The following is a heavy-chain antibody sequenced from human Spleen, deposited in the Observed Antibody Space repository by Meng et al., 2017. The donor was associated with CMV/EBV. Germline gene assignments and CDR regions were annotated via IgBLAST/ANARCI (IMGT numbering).Heavy chain of an antibody. CDR2: INPDGTTT. D-gene: IGHD1-26*01. CDR3: ARVSSGSYCLDY. CDR1: GFTLSSNW. V-gene: IGHV3-74*01. J-gene: IGHJ4*02. Sequence: SCEVSGFTLSSNWMPWVRQAPGQGLVWVSRINPDGTTTTYADSVKGRFIISRDNARNTLYLQMNSLGAEDTAVYYCARVSSGSYCLDYWGQGTLVTVSS.